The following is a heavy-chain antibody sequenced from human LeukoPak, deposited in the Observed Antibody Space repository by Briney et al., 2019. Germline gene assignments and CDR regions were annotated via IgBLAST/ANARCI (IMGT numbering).Heavy chain of an antibody. D-gene: IGHD3-3*01. CDR1: GFTFRDQW. V-gene: IGHV3-7*03. CDR2: IKQDASEK. CDR3: ARDTPFGAY. Sequence: GGSLRLSCAASGFTFRDQWMHWVRQAPGKGLEWVANIKQDASEKYYVDPVKGRFTISRDNTRNSLYLQMNSLRAEDTAVYYCARDTPFGAYWGQGTLVTVSS. J-gene: IGHJ4*02.